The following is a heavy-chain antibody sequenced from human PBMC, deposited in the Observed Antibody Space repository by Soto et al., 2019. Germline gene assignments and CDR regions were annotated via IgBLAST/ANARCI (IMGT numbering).Heavy chain of an antibody. V-gene: IGHV4-31*11. CDR2: IYYSGST. CDR1: GGSISSGGYY. Sequence: PWETLSLTCAVSGGSISSGGYYWSWIRQHPGKGLEWIGYIYYSGSTYYNPSLKSRVTISVDTSKNQFSLKLSSVTAADTAVYYCASSMNTRYYYYVMNVCGQGTNVTVS. CDR3: ASSMNTRYYYYVMNV. D-gene: IGHD5-18*01. J-gene: IGHJ6*02.